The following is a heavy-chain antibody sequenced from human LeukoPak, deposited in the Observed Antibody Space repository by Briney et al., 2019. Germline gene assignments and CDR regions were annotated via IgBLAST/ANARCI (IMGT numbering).Heavy chain of an antibody. J-gene: IGHJ4*02. CDR1: GSSFTSYW. V-gene: IGHV5-51*01. Sequence: GASLEISFQGSGSSFTSYWIGLGRPMPGKGLEWMGMIYPSDYDTRYSPSFEGQITISVDNSISTDYLQWSSLQASDTSRYCCARTSSSWYNYWGQGTLVTVSS. CDR2: IYPSDYDT. D-gene: IGHD6-13*01. CDR3: ARTSSSWYNY.